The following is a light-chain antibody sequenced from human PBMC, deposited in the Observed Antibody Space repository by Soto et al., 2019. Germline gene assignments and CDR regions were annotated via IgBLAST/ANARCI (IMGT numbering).Light chain of an antibody. CDR1: SSDVGAYKY. CDR3: TSYVGNAIWV. J-gene: IGLJ3*02. CDR2: EVT. V-gene: IGLV2-8*01. Sequence: QSALTQPPSASGSPGQSVTISCTGTSSDVGAYKYVSWYQQYPGKAPKLMIYEVTKRPSGVPDRFSGSKSVNTASLTVSGLQAEDEADYYCTSYVGNAIWVFGGGTKVTVL.